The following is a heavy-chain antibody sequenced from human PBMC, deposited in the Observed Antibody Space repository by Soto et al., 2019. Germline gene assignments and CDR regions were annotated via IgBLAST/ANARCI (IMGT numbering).Heavy chain of an antibody. CDR1: GFTVSSHA. CDR2: ITADGGT. CDR3: APHVSCSGGSCQYDAFAI. D-gene: IGHD2-15*01. J-gene: IGHJ3*02. V-gene: IGHV3-23*01. Sequence: EVQVLEYGGGLVQPGGSLRLYCEGSGFTVSSHAMTWIRQAPGKGPEWVSTITADGGTYYADSVKGRFAMSRDTSESTLYLQMNSLGAEDTAAYYCAPHVSCSGGSCQYDAFAIRGQGTMVTVSS.